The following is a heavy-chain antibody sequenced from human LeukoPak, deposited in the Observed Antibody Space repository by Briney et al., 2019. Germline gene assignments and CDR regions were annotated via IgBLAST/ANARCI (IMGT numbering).Heavy chain of an antibody. CDR3: ARRDGYYGGFDY. CDR1: GGSFRGYY. J-gene: IGHJ4*02. Sequence: PSETLSLTCAVYGGSFRGYYWSWIRQPPGKGLEWIGEINHSGSTNYNPSLKSRVTISVDTSKNQFSLKLSSVTAADTAVYYCARRDGYYGGFDYWGQGTLVTVSS. V-gene: IGHV4-34*01. CDR2: INHSGST. D-gene: IGHD5-24*01.